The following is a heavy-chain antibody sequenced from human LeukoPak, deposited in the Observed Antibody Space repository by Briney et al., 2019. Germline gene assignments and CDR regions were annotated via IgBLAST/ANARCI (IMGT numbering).Heavy chain of an antibody. J-gene: IGHJ4*02. CDR1: GYTFTSYG. V-gene: IGHV1-18*01. CDR2: ISAYNGNT. CDR3: ARDPYSYDSSGYYRALDY. D-gene: IGHD3-22*01. Sequence: ASVKVSCKASGYTFTSYGISWVRQAPGQGLEWMGWISAYNGNTKYAQKLQDRVTMTTDTSKNTAYMELRSLRSDDTVVYYCARDPYSYDSSGYYRALDYWGQGTLVTVSS.